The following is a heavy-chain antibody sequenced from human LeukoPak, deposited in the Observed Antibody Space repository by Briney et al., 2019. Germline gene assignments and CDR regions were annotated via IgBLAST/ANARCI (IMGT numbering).Heavy chain of an antibody. D-gene: IGHD6-13*01. J-gene: IGHJ6*03. CDR1: GYTFTSYY. Sequence: ASVKVSCKASGYTFTSYYMHWVRQAPGQGLEWMGIINPSGGSTSYAQKFQGRVTMTRDMSTSTVYMELSSLRSEDTAVYYCARGIAAAGYYYYYMDVWGKGTTVTVSS. CDR3: ARGIAAAGYYYYYMDV. V-gene: IGHV1-46*01. CDR2: INPSGGST.